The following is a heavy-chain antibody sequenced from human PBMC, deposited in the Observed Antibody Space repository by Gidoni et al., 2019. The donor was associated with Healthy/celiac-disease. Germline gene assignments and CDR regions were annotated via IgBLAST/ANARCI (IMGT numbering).Heavy chain of an antibody. Sequence: QVTLKESGPVLVKPTETLTLTCTVSGFSLSNARMGVSWIRQPPGKALEWLAHIFSNDEKSYSTSLKSRLTISKDTSKSQVVLTMTNMDPVDTATYYCARIRAKIYSNYVHYYYGMDVWGQGTTVTVSS. CDR1: GFSLSNARMG. V-gene: IGHV2-26*01. CDR2: IFSNDEK. CDR3: ARIRAKIYSNYVHYYYGMDV. J-gene: IGHJ6*02. D-gene: IGHD4-4*01.